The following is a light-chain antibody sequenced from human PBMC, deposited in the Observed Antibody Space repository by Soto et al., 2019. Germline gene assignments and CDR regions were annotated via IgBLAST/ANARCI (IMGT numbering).Light chain of an antibody. CDR1: QSISSY. CDR3: QQNFSPFVT. CDR2: AAS. Sequence: EIQMTQSPSSLSASVGDRVTITCRASQSISSYLHWYQQKPGKAPKLLIYAASNLQSGVPSRFSGSGYGTDFTLTLSGLQHEDSATYYCQQNFSPFVTFGAGTKVDIK. J-gene: IGKJ4*01. V-gene: IGKV1-39*01.